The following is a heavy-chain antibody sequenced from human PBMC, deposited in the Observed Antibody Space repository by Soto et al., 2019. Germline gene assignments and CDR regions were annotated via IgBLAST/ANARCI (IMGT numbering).Heavy chain of an antibody. J-gene: IGHJ6*02. CDR1: GFTFSSYA. CDR3: AKTMAYSSGWYLNYYYYGMDV. V-gene: IGHV3-23*01. CDR2: ISGSGGST. D-gene: IGHD6-19*01. Sequence: PGGSLRLSCAASGFTFSSYAMSWVRQAPGKGLEWVSAISGSGGSTYYADSVKGRFTISRDNSKNTLYLQMNSLRAEDTVVYYCAKTMAYSSGWYLNYYYYGMDVWGQGTTVTVSS.